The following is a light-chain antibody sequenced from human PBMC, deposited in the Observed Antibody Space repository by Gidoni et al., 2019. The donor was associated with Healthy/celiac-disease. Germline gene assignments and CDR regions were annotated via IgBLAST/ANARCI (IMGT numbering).Light chain of an antibody. J-gene: IGKJ3*01. CDR3: QQANSFPPGT. CDR2: AAS. CDR1: QDISSW. Sequence: DIQMTQSPSSVSASVGDRVTITCRASQDISSWLAWYQQKPGKAPKLLIYAASSLQSGVPSRFSGSGSGTDFTLTISSLQPEDFATYYCQQANSFPPGTFGPGTKVDIK. V-gene: IGKV1D-12*01.